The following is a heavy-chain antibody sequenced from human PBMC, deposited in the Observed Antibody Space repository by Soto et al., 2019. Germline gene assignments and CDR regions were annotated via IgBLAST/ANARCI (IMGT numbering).Heavy chain of an antibody. CDR1: GGSISSYY. J-gene: IGHJ4*02. D-gene: IGHD6-13*01. Sequence: QVQLQESGPGLVKPSETLSLTCTVSGGSISSYYWSWIRQPPGKGLEWIGYIYYSGSTNYNPSLKSRATIPVDTSKNQFSLKLSSVTAADTAVYYCARHQQQLVLVPAEIDYWGQGTLVTVSS. CDR2: IYYSGST. V-gene: IGHV4-59*08. CDR3: ARHQQQLVLVPAEIDY.